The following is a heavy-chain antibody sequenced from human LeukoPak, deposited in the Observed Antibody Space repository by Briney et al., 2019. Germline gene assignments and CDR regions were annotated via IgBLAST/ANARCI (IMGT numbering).Heavy chain of an antibody. CDR1: GGSISSSY. Sequence: SGTLSLTCTVSGGSISSSYWSWIRQPAGKGLEWIGEINHSGSTNNNASLKSRVTISVDTSKNQFSLKLSSVTAADTAVYYCAREEDCSGGICYLGNAFDIWGQGTMVTVSS. CDR2: INHSGST. D-gene: IGHD2-15*01. CDR3: AREEDCSGGICYLGNAFDI. J-gene: IGHJ3*02. V-gene: IGHV4-34*01.